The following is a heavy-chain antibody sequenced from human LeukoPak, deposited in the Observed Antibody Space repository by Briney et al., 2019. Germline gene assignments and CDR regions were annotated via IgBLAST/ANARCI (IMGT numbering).Heavy chain of an antibody. V-gene: IGHV4-34*01. CDR2: IYHSGST. D-gene: IGHD3-3*01. CDR3: ARIGEYDFWSGHDETLFDY. Sequence: SETLSLTCAVYGGSFSGYYWSWIRQPPGKGLEWIGSIYHSGSTYYNPSLKSRVTISVDTSKNQFSLKLRSMTAADTAVYYCARIGEYDFWSGHDETLFDYWGQGTLVTVSS. J-gene: IGHJ4*02. CDR1: GGSFSGYY.